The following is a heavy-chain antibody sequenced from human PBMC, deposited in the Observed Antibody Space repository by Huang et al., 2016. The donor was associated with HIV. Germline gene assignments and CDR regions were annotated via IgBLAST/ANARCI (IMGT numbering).Heavy chain of an antibody. D-gene: IGHD3-22*01. V-gene: IGHV5-51*03. CDR3: ARLGDSFDSSGYESYFDY. J-gene: IGHJ4*02. CDR2: IYPADSDT. CDR1: GYSFNNYW. Sequence: EVQLVQSGAEAKKPGESLKIPCKGSGYSFNNYWIGWVRQMPGRGLEWMGIIYPADSDTIYSPSFQGQVTISADKSTRTAYLEWSSLKASDTAMYYCARLGDSFDSSGYESYFDYWGQGALVTVSS.